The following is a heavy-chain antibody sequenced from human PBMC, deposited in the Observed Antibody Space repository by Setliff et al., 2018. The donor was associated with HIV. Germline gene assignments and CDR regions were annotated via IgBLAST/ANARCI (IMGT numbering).Heavy chain of an antibody. CDR3: ARRGSGFFHYYYYMDV. CDR2: INHSGST. J-gene: IGHJ6*03. D-gene: IGHD3-10*01. CDR1: GGSIGSSDYY. Sequence: SETLSLTCTVSGGSIGSSDYYWSWIRQPPGKGLEWIGEINHSGSTNYNPSLKSRVTISVDTSKNQFSLKLSSVTAADTAVYYCARRGSGFFHYYYYMDVWGKGTTVTVSS. V-gene: IGHV4-34*01.